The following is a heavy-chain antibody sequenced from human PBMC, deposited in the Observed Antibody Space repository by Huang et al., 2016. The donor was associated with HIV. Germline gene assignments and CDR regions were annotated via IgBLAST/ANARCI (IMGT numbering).Heavy chain of an antibody. D-gene: IGHD2-2*01. CDR2: IYSGGSI. J-gene: IGHJ6*02. CDR3: AVSSVPGAPYYYGLDV. Sequence: EVQLVESGGGLIQPGGSLRLSCAASGFSGSVNYMNWVRQAPGKGLEWVSLIYSGGSIHYADSVKGRFIISRENSKKTLYLQMNSLRADDTAVYFCAVSSVPGAPYYYGLDVWGQGTTVTVSS. CDR1: GFSGSVNY. V-gene: IGHV3-53*01.